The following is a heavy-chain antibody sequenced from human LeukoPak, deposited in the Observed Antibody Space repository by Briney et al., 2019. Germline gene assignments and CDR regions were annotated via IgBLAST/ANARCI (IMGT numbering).Heavy chain of an antibody. D-gene: IGHD3-22*01. Sequence: GGAVRLSCAASGFTFSSYGMHWVRQAPGKGLEWVAVISYDGSNKYYADSVKGRFTISRDNSKNTLYLQMNSLRAEDTAVYYCAKLVDSSGYYSYDAFDIWGQGTMVTV. CDR1: GFTFSSYG. CDR2: ISYDGSNK. V-gene: IGHV3-30*18. CDR3: AKLVDSSGYYSYDAFDI. J-gene: IGHJ3*02.